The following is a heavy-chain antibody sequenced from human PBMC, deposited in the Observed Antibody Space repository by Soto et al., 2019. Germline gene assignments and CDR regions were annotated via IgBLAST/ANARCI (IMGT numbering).Heavy chain of an antibody. J-gene: IGHJ3*02. CDR3: TTDFGKRWGDAFDI. CDR1: GFTFSNAW. V-gene: IGHV3-15*01. CDR2: IKSKTDGGTT. Sequence: GGSLRLSCAASGFTFSNAWMSWVRQAPGKGLEWVGRIKSKTDGGTTDYAAPVKGRFTISRDDSKNTLYLQMNSLKTEDTAVYYCTTDFGKRWGDAFDILGPGTMVTVSS. D-gene: IGHD1-26*01.